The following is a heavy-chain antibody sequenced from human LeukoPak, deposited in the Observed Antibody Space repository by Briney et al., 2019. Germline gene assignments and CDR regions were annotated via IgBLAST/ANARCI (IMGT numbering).Heavy chain of an antibody. CDR2: ISWNSGSI. V-gene: IGHV3-9*03. Sequence: GRSLRLSCAASGFTFDDYAMHWVRQAPGKGLEWVSGISWNSGSIDYADSVKGRFTISRDNAKNSLYLQMNSLRAEDMALYYCAKDRGWRGDDAFDIWGQGTMVTVSS. D-gene: IGHD3-16*01. J-gene: IGHJ3*02. CDR1: GFTFDDYA. CDR3: AKDRGWRGDDAFDI.